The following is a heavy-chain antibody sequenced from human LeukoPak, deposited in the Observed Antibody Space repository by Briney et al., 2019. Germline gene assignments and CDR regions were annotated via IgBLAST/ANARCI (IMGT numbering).Heavy chain of an antibody. V-gene: IGHV4-39*01. CDR3: ARRGIVVVYNWFDP. J-gene: IGHJ5*02. Sequence: SETLSLTCTVSGGSISSSSYYWGWIRQPPGKGLEWIGSIYYSGSTYYNPSLKSRVTISVDTSKNQFSLKLSSVTAADTAVYYCARRGIVVVYNWFDPWGQGTLVTVSS. D-gene: IGHD3-22*01. CDR1: GGSISSSSYY. CDR2: IYYSGST.